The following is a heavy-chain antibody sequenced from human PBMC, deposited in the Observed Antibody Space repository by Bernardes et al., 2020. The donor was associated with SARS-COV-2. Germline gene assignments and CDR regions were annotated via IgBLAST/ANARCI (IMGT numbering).Heavy chain of an antibody. V-gene: IGHV3-23*01. CDR3: AREDYELDL. CDR2: ISGSGSAT. Sequence: GGSLRLSSAASGFTFRGYAMTWVRQAPGKGLEWVSAISGSGSATYYTDSVKGRFTISRDNSKNTLFLQMNSLRAEDTALYFCAREDYELDLWGQGTLVTVSS. D-gene: IGHD4-17*01. CDR1: GFTFRGYA. J-gene: IGHJ5*02.